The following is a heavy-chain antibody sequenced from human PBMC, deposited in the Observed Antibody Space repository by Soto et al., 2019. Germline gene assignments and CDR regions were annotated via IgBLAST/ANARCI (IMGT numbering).Heavy chain of an antibody. V-gene: IGHV3-21*01. CDR2: VSFRGDI. D-gene: IGHD2-2*01. CDR3: ARGCSSASCYYY. CDR1: GFMFSSYT. J-gene: IGHJ4*02. Sequence: PGGSLRLSCTASGFMFSSYTMNWVRQAPGKGLEWVSSVSFRGDIYYADSLEGRFTISRDDAKNSRYLQMNSLRAEDTAVYYCARGCSSASCYYYWGQGTLVTVSS.